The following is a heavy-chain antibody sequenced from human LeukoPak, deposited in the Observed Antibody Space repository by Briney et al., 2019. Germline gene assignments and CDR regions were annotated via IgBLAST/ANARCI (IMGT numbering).Heavy chain of an antibody. J-gene: IGHJ4*02. Sequence: PSETLSLICTVSGYSISSGFYWGWIRQPPGKGLEWIGSIYHSGSTHYNSSLKSRVTISVDTSKNQLSLNLSSVTAADTAVYYCARGVGLTQGGAFDYWGQGTLVTVSS. D-gene: IGHD3-16*01. CDR3: ARGVGLTQGGAFDY. V-gene: IGHV4-38-2*02. CDR1: GYSISSGFY. CDR2: IYHSGST.